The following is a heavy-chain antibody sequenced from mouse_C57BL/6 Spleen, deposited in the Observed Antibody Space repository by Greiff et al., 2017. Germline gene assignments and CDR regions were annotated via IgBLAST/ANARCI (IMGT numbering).Heavy chain of an antibody. J-gene: IGHJ4*01. D-gene: IGHD1-1*01. CDR2: IYPGDGDT. CDR3: AREILRNYAMDY. Sequence: QVQLQQSGAELVKPGASVKISCKASGYAFSSYWMNWVKQRPGKGLEWIGQIYPGDGDTNYNGKFKGKATLTADKSSSTAYMQLSSLTSEDSAVYVCAREILRNYAMDYWGQGTSVTVSS. CDR1: GYAFSSYW. V-gene: IGHV1-80*01.